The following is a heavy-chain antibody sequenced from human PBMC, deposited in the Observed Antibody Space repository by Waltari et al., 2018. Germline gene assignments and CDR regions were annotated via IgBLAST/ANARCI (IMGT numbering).Heavy chain of an antibody. J-gene: IGHJ4*02. CDR3: ARAPTGTSSPYYFDY. Sequence: EVQLVQSGVEVRKPGQSLKISCKGSGYSFTTYWIGWVRQMPGKGLDWMGIIYPGDSDTRYSPSFQGQVTISADNSISTAYLQWSSLKASDTAMYFCARAPTGTSSPYYFDYWGQGTLVTVSS. CDR2: IYPGDSDT. V-gene: IGHV5-51*01. D-gene: IGHD1-1*01. CDR1: GYSFTTYW.